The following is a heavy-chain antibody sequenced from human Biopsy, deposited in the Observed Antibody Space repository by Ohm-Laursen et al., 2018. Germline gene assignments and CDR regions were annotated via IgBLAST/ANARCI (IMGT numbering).Heavy chain of an antibody. CDR1: GGSFTGHY. J-gene: IGHJ1*01. D-gene: IGHD4-23*01. CDR2: ISHTGYT. Sequence: SDTLSLTCTASGGSFTGHYWTWIRQPPGKGLEWIGHISHTGYTSYKSSLKSRDTISLDTSRKHFSLRLTSLAAADTAVYYCARGSNEYGGLYFPHWGQGTLVTVSS. V-gene: IGHV4-59*11. CDR3: ARGSNEYGGLYFPH.